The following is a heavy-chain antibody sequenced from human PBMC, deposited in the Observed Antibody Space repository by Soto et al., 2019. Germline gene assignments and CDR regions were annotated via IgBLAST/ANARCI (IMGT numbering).Heavy chain of an antibody. J-gene: IGHJ5*02. CDR2: ISGSDDST. V-gene: IGHV3-23*01. D-gene: IGHD2-2*01. CDR3: AREYCSSTSCLNWFDP. Sequence: GGSLRLSCAASGCPFSSYAMSWVRQAPGKGLEWVSVISGSDDSTYYADSVKGRFTISRDNAKNSLYLQMNSLRAEDTAVYYCAREYCSSTSCLNWFDPWGQGTLVTVSS. CDR1: GCPFSSYA.